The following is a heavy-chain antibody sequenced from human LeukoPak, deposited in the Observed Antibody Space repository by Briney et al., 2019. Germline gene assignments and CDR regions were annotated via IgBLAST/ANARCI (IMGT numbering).Heavy chain of an antibody. V-gene: IGHV4-34*01. CDR1: GGTFRGFF. CDR3: ARGLRFHIGSGNWFDL. J-gene: IGHJ5*02. Sequence: SETLSLTCAVSGGTFRGFFWSWIRQPPGKGPALIGEIDHSGSTNYDPSLESRVTLSVDTSKNQVSLTLNSVTAAATGVYYCARGLRFHIGSGNWFDLWGQGNLVTVSS. D-gene: IGHD3-10*01. CDR2: IDHSGST.